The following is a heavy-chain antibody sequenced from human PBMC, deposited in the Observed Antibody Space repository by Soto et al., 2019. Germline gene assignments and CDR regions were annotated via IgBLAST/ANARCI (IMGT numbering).Heavy chain of an antibody. V-gene: IGHV3-33*01. J-gene: IGHJ4*02. CDR2: IWYDGSNK. CDR3: ARDEGGPFDY. CDR1: GFTFSSYG. Sequence: QVQLVESGGGVVQPGRSLRLSCAASGFTFSSYGMHWVRQAPGKGLEWVAVIWYDGSNKYYADSVKGRFTISRDNSKNTLYLQMNSLRAEDTAVDYCARDEGGPFDYWGQGTLVTVSS. D-gene: IGHD2-15*01.